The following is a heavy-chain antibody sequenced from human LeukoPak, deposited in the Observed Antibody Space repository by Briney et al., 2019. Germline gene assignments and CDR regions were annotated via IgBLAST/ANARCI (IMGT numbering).Heavy chain of an antibody. D-gene: IGHD3-16*01. Sequence: SETLSLTCTVSGVSISSSSYYWGWIRQPPGKGLEWIGTIYYSGSTYYNPSLKSRVTISVDTSKNQFSLKLSSVTAADTAVYYCARDGVLGGLFVWDYWGQGTLVTVSS. J-gene: IGHJ4*02. V-gene: IGHV4-39*07. CDR1: GVSISSSSYY. CDR3: ARDGVLGGLFVWDY. CDR2: IYYSGST.